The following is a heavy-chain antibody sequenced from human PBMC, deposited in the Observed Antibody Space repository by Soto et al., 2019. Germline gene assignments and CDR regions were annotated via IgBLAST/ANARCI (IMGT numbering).Heavy chain of an antibody. D-gene: IGHD3-10*01. V-gene: IGHV1-18*01. Sequence: QVQLVQSGVEVKKPGASVKVSCKASGYNFINYGISWVRQAPGQGLEWMGWISVYKGNTNYAQKLQGRVSMTTDTSTSTAYMELRSMRADDTAVYYCVRDVDGSGPYYTDSWGRGTLVTVSS. CDR1: GYNFINYG. CDR2: ISVYKGNT. J-gene: IGHJ5*01. CDR3: VRDVDGSGPYYTDS.